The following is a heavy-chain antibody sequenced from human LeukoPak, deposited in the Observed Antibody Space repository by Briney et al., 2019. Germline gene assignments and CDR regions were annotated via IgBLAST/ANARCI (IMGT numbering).Heavy chain of an antibody. Sequence: GSLRLSCAASGFTFSSYSMNWVRQPPGKGLEWIGSIYYSGNTYYNPSLKSRVSISVDTSRNQFSLRLSSVTAADTAIYYCARHSIAVTDDCWGQGTLVTVSS. V-gene: IGHV4-39*01. CDR2: IYYSGNT. D-gene: IGHD6-19*01. CDR3: ARHSIAVTDDC. J-gene: IGHJ4*02. CDR1: GFTFSSYSMN.